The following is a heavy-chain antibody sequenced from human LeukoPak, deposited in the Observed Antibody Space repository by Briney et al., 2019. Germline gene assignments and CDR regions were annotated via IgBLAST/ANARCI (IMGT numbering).Heavy chain of an antibody. CDR1: GGSISSYY. Sequence: SETLSLTCTVSGGSISSYYWSWIRQPPGKGLEWIGYISYSGTTNYNPSLKSRVTISADTSKNQFSLTLGSVSATDTAVYYCVSPRGFSYGYFDYWGQGTLVTVSS. CDR3: VSPRGFSYGYFDY. V-gene: IGHV4-59*08. J-gene: IGHJ4*02. D-gene: IGHD5-18*01. CDR2: ISYSGTT.